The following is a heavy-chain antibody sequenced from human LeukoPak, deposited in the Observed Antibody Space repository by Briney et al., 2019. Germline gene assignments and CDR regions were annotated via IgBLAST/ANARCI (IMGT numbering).Heavy chain of an antibody. CDR1: GFTFSTSD. CDR2: ITESGGTT. D-gene: IGHD5-18*01. CDR3: AKDQGIQLWLKYFQH. V-gene: IGHV3-23*01. J-gene: IGHJ1*01. Sequence: GGSLRLSCAAAGFTFSTSDMSWVRQTPGGGLEWVSGITESGGTTYYADSVRGRFTTSRDNSKNTMYLQMNSLRGDDTAVYYCAKDQGIQLWLKYFQHWGQGTLVTVSS.